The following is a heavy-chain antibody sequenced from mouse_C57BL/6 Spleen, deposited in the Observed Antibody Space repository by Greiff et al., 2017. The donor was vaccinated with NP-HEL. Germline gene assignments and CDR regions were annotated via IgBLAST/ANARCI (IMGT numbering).Heavy chain of an antibody. CDR3: AREVWDYHYFDY. CDR1: GYTFTDYY. J-gene: IGHJ2*01. D-gene: IGHD2-4*01. Sequence: EVQLQQSGPELVKPGASVKISCKASGYTFTDYYMNWVKQSHGKSLEWIGDINPNTGGTSYNQKLKGKATLTVDESSSTAYMELRSLTSEDSAVYYCAREVWDYHYFDYWGQGTTLTVSS. V-gene: IGHV1-26*01. CDR2: INPNTGGT.